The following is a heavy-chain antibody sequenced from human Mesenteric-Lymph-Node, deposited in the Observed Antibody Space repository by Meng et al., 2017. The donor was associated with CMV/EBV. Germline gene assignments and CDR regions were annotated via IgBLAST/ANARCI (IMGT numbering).Heavy chain of an antibody. CDR2: INHSGST. CDR3: ARGGMVRGVIIL. Sequence: CAVYGGSFSGYYWSWIRQPPGKGLEWIGEINHSGSTNYNPSLKSRVTISVDTSKNQFSLKLSSVTAADTAVYYCARGGMVRGVIILWGQGTLVTVSS. J-gene: IGHJ4*02. D-gene: IGHD3-10*01. V-gene: IGHV4-34*01. CDR1: GGSFSGYY.